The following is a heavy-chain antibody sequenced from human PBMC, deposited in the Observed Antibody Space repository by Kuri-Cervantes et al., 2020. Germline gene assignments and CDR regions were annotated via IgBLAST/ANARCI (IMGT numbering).Heavy chain of an antibody. V-gene: IGHV3-9*01. CDR2: ISWNSGSI. Sequence: SLKISCAASGFTFDDYAMHWVRQAPGKGLEWVSGISWNSGSIGYADSVKGRFTISRDNAKNSLYLQMNSLRAEDTAVYYCARGIAVAGLDYWGRGTLVTVSS. CDR3: ARGIAVAGLDY. CDR1: GFTFDDYA. J-gene: IGHJ4*02. D-gene: IGHD6-19*01.